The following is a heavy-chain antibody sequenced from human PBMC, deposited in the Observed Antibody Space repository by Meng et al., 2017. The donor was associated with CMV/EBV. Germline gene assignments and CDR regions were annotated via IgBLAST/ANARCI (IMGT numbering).Heavy chain of an antibody. D-gene: IGHD3-3*01. V-gene: IGHV1-2*02. CDR3: ASSWSRFPSLRGYFDY. CDR2: INPNSGGT. CDR1: GYTFTGYY. J-gene: IGHJ4*02. Sequence: ASVKVSCKASGYTFTGYYMHWVRQAPGQGPEWMGWINPNSGGTNYAQKFQGRVTMTRDTSISTAYMELSRLRSDDTAVYYCASSWSRFPSLRGYFDYWGQGTLVTVSS.